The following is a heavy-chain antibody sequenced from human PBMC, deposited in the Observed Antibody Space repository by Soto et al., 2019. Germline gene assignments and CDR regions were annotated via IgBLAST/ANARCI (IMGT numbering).Heavy chain of an antibody. CDR3: ARGPVLRFLEWCNPPYYYYGIDV. J-gene: IGHJ6*02. CDR2: INHSGST. V-gene: IGHV4-34*01. D-gene: IGHD3-3*01. CDR1: GGSFSGYY. Sequence: SETLSLTCAVSGGSFSGYYWSWIRQPPGKGLEWIGEINHSGSTNYNPSLKSRVTISVDPSKNQFSLRQSSVTAADTAVYYCARGPVLRFLEWCNPPYYYYGIDVWGQGTTVTVSS.